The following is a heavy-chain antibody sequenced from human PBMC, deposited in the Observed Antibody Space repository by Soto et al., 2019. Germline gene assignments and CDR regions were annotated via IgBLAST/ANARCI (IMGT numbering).Heavy chain of an antibody. CDR1: GFTFRNFV. V-gene: IGHV3-23*01. Sequence: EVQLLESGGGLVQPGGSLRVSCAASGFTFRNFVMSWVRQAPGKGLEWVSAIRGSGGETFYADSVKGRFTISRDNSRKTLDLQMNSLKAEDTALYFYAYDRGWGVVSPSHDYWGRGTLVTVSS. CDR2: IRGSGGET. J-gene: IGHJ4*02. CDR3: AYDRGWGVVSPSHDY. D-gene: IGHD2-21*01.